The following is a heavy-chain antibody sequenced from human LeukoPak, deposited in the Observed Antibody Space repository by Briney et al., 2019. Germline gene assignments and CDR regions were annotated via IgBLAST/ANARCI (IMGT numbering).Heavy chain of an antibody. Sequence: PGGSLRLSCAASGFTFSDYYMSWIRQAPGKGLEWVSYISSSGSTIYYADSVKGRFTISRDNAKNSMYLEMNSLRVEDTAVYYCARDRGWQQFDFWGQGTLVTVSS. CDR3: ARDRGWQQFDF. D-gene: IGHD5-24*01. V-gene: IGHV3-11*04. CDR2: ISSSGSTI. J-gene: IGHJ4*02. CDR1: GFTFSDYY.